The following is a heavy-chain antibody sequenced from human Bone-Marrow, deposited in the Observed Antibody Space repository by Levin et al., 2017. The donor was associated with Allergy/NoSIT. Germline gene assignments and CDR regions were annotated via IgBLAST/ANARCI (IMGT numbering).Heavy chain of an antibody. J-gene: IGHJ4*02. V-gene: IGHV1-18*01. CDR1: GYNFKSYG. CDR2: ISAYNGHT. CDR3: ARTGGGSGWYWAH. D-gene: IGHD6-19*01. Sequence: LGESLKISCKSSGYNFKSYGISWVREAPGQGLEWMGWISAYNGHTNYAEKLQGRVSMTTDTSTSTAYLELTNLRSDDTAVYYCARTGGGSGWYWAHWGQGTLVTVSS.